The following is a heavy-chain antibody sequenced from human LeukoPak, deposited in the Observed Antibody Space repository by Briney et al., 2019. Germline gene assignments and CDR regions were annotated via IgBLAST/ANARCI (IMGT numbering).Heavy chain of an antibody. Sequence: SQTLSLTCTVSGGSLSSGSYYWIWIRQPAGKGLEWIGRIYTSGSTNYNPSLKSRVTISVDTSKNQFSLKLSSVTAADTAVYYCARGAVEMATIVDYWGQGTLVTVSS. D-gene: IGHD5-24*01. CDR1: GGSLSSGSYY. CDR3: ARGAVEMATIVDY. V-gene: IGHV4-61*02. CDR2: IYTSGST. J-gene: IGHJ4*02.